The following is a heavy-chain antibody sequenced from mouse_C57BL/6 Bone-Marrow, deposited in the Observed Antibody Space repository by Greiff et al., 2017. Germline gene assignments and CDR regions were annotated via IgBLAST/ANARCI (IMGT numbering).Heavy chain of an antibody. D-gene: IGHD1-1*01. J-gene: IGHJ2*01. CDR1: GFNIKDDY. Sequence: EVQLQESGAELVRPGASVKLSCTASGFNIKDDYMHWVKQRPEQGLEWIGWIDPENGDTEYASKFQGKATITADTSSNTAYLQLSSLTSEDTAVYYCTTSLRRGDYWGQGTTLTVSS. V-gene: IGHV14-4*01. CDR3: TTSLRRGDY. CDR2: IDPENGDT.